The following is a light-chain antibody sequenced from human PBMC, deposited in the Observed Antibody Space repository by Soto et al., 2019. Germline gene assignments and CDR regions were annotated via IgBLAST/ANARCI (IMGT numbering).Light chain of an antibody. CDR1: QSVSSY. CDR3: QQRSSGPPVYT. J-gene: IGKJ2*01. CDR2: DAS. V-gene: IGKV3-11*01. Sequence: EIVLTQSPATLSLSPGERATLSCRASQSVSSYLSWYQQQPGQDPRRLIYDASNRAAGIPARFSGSGSGTEFTLTISSRVPADVAVEYCQQRSSGPPVYTFGQGTKLEIK.